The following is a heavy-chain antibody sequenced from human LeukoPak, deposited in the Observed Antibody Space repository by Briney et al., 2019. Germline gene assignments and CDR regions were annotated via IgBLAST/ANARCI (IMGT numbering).Heavy chain of an antibody. J-gene: IGHJ4*02. Sequence: GGSLRLSCAASGFTFSNYGMHWVRQAPGKGLEWVAVISYDGSNKYYADSVKGRFTISRDNSKNTLYLQMNSLRAEDTAVYYCARERESWGYDFWTVYYKDFDYWGQGTLVTVSS. CDR1: GFTFSNYG. V-gene: IGHV3-30*03. D-gene: IGHD3-3*01. CDR3: ARERESWGYDFWTVYYKDFDY. CDR2: ISYDGSNK.